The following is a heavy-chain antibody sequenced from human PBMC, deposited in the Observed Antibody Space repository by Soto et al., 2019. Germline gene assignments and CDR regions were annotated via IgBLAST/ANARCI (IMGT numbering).Heavy chain of an antibody. D-gene: IGHD1-1*01. CDR2: IDNDGSAT. CDR1: GFTFNIYW. V-gene: IGHV3-74*01. CDR3: ARDNWNSY. Sequence: EVQLVESGGGLVQPGGSLRLSCVASGFTFNIYWMHWVRQALGKGLEWVSRIDNDGSATTYADSVKGRFTISRDNAKNTLFLQMNTLRVDDTAVYYCARDNWNSYWGQGTLVTVSS. J-gene: IGHJ4*02.